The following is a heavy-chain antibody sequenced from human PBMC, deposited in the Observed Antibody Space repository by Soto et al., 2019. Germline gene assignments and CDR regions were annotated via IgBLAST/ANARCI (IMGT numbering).Heavy chain of an antibody. CDR2: ISTSSSYI. Sequence: EVQLVESGGGLVKPGGSLRLSCAVSGFTFSSYSMNWVRQAPGKGLEWVSSISTSSSYIYYADSVKGLFTNSRDNAKNSLYRQMNTQRAEDTAMSYCAGDKPWDFIHPFDYWGQGTLVTFSS. J-gene: IGHJ4*02. V-gene: IGHV3-21*01. CDR1: GFTFSSYS. D-gene: IGHD1-26*01. CDR3: AGDKPWDFIHPFDY.